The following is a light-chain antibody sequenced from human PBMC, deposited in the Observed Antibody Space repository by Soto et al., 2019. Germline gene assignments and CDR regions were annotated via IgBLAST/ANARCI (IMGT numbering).Light chain of an antibody. CDR1: QSVSSSS. J-gene: IGKJ1*01. V-gene: IGKV3-20*01. Sequence: EIVLTQSPGTLSLSPGERATLSCRASQSVSSSSLAWYQQKPGQAPRPLIYGASSRATGIPDRFSGSGSGTDLTLTIRRLEPEDFAVYYCQQYGSSPRTFGQGTKVEIK. CDR2: GAS. CDR3: QQYGSSPRT.